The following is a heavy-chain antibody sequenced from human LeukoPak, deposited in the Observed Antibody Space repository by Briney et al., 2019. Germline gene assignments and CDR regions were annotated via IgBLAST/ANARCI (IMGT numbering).Heavy chain of an antibody. CDR3: ARGVATIFGSSWYYNY. J-gene: IGHJ4*02. CDR2: INTDGSST. CDR1: GFTFSSYW. V-gene: IGHV3-74*01. Sequence: GGSLRLSCAVSGFTFSSYWMHWVRQGPGKGLVWVAGINTDGSSTSYADSVKGRVTISRDNAKNTLYLKMSSLRAEDTAVYYCARGVATIFGSSWYYNYWGQGTLVTVSS. D-gene: IGHD5-12*01.